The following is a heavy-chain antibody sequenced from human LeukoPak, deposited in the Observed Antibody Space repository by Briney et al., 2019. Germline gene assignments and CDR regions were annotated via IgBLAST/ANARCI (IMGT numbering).Heavy chain of an antibody. Sequence: SQTLSLTCAISGDSVSSNSAAWNWIRQSPSRGLEWLGRTYYRSKWYNDYAVSVKSRITINPDTSKNQFSLPLNSVTPEDTAVYYSARELRIAARPIVYVVGWFDSWGQGTLVTVSS. CDR3: ARELRIAARPIVYVVGWFDS. J-gene: IGHJ5*01. D-gene: IGHD6-6*01. CDR1: GDSVSSNSAA. V-gene: IGHV6-1*01. CDR2: TYYRSKWYN.